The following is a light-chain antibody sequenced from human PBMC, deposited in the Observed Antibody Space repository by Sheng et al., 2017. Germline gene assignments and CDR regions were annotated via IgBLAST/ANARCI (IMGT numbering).Light chain of an antibody. CDR2: GAS. Sequence: EVVVTQSPGTLSVSPGERATLSCRASQSVDSNLAWYQQKPGQAPRLLIYGASTRATAIPARFSGSRSGTEFTLTISSLQSEDFAVYYCQQYDNWPITFGQGTRLEIK. CDR1: QSVDSN. J-gene: IGKJ5*01. CDR3: QQYDNWPIT. V-gene: IGKV3-15*01.